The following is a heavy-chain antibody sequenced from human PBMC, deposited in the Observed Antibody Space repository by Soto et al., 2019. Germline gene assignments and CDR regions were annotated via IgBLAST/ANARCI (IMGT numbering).Heavy chain of an antibody. V-gene: IGHV4-4*07. Sequence: LSLTCTVSGGSISSYYWSWIRQPAGKGLEWIGRIYTSGSTNYNPSLKSRVTMSVDTSKNQFSLKLSSVTAADTAVYYCARAPYDFWSGYVSNYFDYWGQGTLVTVSS. CDR2: IYTSGST. CDR3: ARAPYDFWSGYVSNYFDY. J-gene: IGHJ4*02. D-gene: IGHD3-3*01. CDR1: GGSISSYY.